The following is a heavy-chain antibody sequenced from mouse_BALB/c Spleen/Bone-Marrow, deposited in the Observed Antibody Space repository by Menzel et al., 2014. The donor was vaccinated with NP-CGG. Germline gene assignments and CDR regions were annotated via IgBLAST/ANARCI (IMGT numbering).Heavy chain of an antibody. CDR2: IDPANGNT. Sequence: VQLQQSGAELVKPGASVKLSCTASGFNIKDTYMHWVKQRPEQGLEWIGRIDPANGNTKYDPKFQGKATITADTSSNTAYLQLSSLTSEDTAVYYCASYYYGSSGFAYWGHGTLVTVSA. D-gene: IGHD1-1*01. V-gene: IGHV14-3*02. J-gene: IGHJ3*01. CDR3: ASYYYGSSGFAY. CDR1: GFNIKDTY.